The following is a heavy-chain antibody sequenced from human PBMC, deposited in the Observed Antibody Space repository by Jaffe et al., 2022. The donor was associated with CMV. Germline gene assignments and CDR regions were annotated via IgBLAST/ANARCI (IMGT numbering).Heavy chain of an antibody. J-gene: IGHJ3*02. V-gene: IGHV1-24*01. CDR3: VSPLPEDGAFEI. Sequence: QVHLGQSGAEVKKPGASVKVSCRISGYTVTKLSLHWVRQAPGKGLEWLGGFDPEDGERIYTEKFQGRVTMTEDTSTDTAYMDLSSLRSEDTAVYYCVSPLPEDGAFEIWGQGTLVTVSS. CDR2: FDPEDGER. CDR1: GYTVTKLS.